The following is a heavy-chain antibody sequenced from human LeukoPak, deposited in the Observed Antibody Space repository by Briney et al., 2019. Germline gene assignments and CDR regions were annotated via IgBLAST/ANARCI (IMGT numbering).Heavy chain of an antibody. J-gene: IGHJ4*02. CDR2: ISGSGGST. CDR1: GFTFSSYG. CDR3: AKDDAWLQYND. Sequence: GGTLRLSCAASGFTFSSYGMSWVRQAPGKGLEWVSVISGSGGSTDYADSVKGRFTISRDNSKNTLYLQINSLRDEDTAVYYCAKDDAWLQYNDWGQGTLVTVSS. D-gene: IGHD5-24*01. V-gene: IGHV3-23*01.